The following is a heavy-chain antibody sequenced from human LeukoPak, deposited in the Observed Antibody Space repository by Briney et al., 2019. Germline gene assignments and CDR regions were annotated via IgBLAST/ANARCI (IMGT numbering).Heavy chain of an antibody. J-gene: IGHJ4*02. CDR1: GESFIGYF. V-gene: IGHV4-34*01. D-gene: IGHD3-22*01. CDR3: ARTSGFFDRIGSYQQNPYYFEY. CDR2: INHSGRT. Sequence: PSETLSLTCAVSGESFIGYFWTWIRQPPGKGLEWIGAINHSGRTSYNPSLKSRLSISVDMSKNQFSLRLTSVTAADTAVYCCARTSGFFDRIGSYQQNPYYFEYWGQGSLVTVSS.